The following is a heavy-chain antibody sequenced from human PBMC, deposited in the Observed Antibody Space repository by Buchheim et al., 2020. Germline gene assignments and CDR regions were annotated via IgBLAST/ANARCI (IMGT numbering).Heavy chain of an antibody. CDR3: AKSGEQWLEVDY. CDR1: GFTFSSYG. D-gene: IGHD6-19*01. J-gene: IGHJ4*02. Sequence: QVQLVESGGGVVQPGRSLRLSCAASGFTFSSYGMHWVRQAPGKGLEWVAVISYDGSNKYYADSVKGRFTISRDNSKNKLYLQMNSLRAEDTAVYYCAKSGEQWLEVDYWGQGTL. CDR2: ISYDGSNK. V-gene: IGHV3-30*18.